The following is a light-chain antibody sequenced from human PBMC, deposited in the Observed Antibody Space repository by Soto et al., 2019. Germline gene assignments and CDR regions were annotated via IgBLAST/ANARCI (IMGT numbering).Light chain of an antibody. J-gene: IGKJ4*01. V-gene: IGKV1-33*01. CDR3: QQYDNLPLT. CDR1: QDISNY. Sequence: DIQMTRSPSPLAASVGYRVDITXKASQDISNYLNWYQKKXGKAPKTXIYDASNLETGVPSRFSGSGSGTDFNFTISSLQTEEIATYYCQQYDNLPLTSGGGTKL. CDR2: DAS.